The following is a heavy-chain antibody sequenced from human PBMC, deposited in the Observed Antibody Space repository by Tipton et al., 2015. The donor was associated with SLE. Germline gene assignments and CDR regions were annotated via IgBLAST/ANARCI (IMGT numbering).Heavy chain of an antibody. V-gene: IGHV1-18*01. CDR3: ARDIVVVPAAIRRVSYYMDV. Sequence: QLVQSGPEVKKPGASAKVSRKASGYTFTSYGISWVRQAPGQGLEWMGWISAYNGNTNYAQKFQGRVTMTTDTSTSTAYMELRSLRSDDTAVYYCARDIVVVPAAIRRVSYYMDVWGKGTTVTVSS. CDR1: GYTFTSYG. CDR2: ISAYNGNT. J-gene: IGHJ6*03. D-gene: IGHD2-2*01.